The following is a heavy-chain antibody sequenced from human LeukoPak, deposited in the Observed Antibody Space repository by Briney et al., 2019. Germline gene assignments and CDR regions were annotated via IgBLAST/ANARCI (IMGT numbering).Heavy chain of an antibody. Sequence: ASVKVSRKASGYTFTSYGISWVRQAPGQGLEWMGWISAYNGNTNYAQKLQGRVTMTTDTSTSTAYMELRSLRSDDTAVYYCARDLVVAATPNWFDPWGQGTLVTVSS. CDR1: GYTFTSYG. J-gene: IGHJ5*02. CDR3: ARDLVVAATPNWFDP. V-gene: IGHV1-18*01. D-gene: IGHD2-15*01. CDR2: ISAYNGNT.